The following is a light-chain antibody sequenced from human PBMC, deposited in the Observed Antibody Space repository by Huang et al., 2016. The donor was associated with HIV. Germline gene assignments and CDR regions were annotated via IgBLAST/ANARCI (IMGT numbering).Light chain of an antibody. CDR1: QSVGSF. V-gene: IGKV3-11*01. Sequence: EIVLTQSPATLSLSPGERATLSCRASQSVGSFLAWYQQKPGQAPRLLIYDASSRATGIPARFSGSESGTDFTLTISRLEPEDFAVYYCQQRTYSFTFGPGTKVD. CDR2: DAS. J-gene: IGKJ3*01. CDR3: QQRTYSFT.